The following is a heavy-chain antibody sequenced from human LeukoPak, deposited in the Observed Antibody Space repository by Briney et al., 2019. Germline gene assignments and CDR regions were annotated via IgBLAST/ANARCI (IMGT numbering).Heavy chain of an antibody. Sequence: GGSLRLSCAAFGFTFSDYYMSWIRQAPGKGLEWVSYISFSGSTIYYADSVKGRFTISRDNAKNSLYLQMNSLRAEDTAVYYCARDPYSSSWYAWFDPWGQGTLVTVSS. CDR1: GFTFSDYY. D-gene: IGHD6-13*01. V-gene: IGHV3-11*04. CDR3: ARDPYSSSWYAWFDP. J-gene: IGHJ5*02. CDR2: ISFSGSTI.